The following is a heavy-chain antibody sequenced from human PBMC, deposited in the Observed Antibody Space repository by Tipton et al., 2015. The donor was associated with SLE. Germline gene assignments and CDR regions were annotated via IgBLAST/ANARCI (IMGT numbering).Heavy chain of an antibody. CDR2: IYDSGST. CDR1: GGSISSYY. D-gene: IGHD1-26*01. J-gene: IGHJ4*02. CDR3: ARGGWELSFDY. Sequence: SLTCTVSGGSISSYYWNWIRQTPGKGLEWIGYIYDSGSTNYNSSLESRVTISVGTSRSQFSLTLSSVTAADTAVYYCARGGWELSFDYWGQGTLVTVSS. V-gene: IGHV4-59*01.